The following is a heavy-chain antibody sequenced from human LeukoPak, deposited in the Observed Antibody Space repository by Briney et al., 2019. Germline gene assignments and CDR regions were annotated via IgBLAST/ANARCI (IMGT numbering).Heavy chain of an antibody. CDR1: GYTFTAYY. V-gene: IGHV1-2*02. J-gene: IGHJ5*02. D-gene: IGHD2-8*02. CDR2: LNTNGGGT. Sequence: ASVKVSCKASGYTFTAYYIHWLRQAPGQGLEWMGWLNTNGGGTKCAQNFQGRVTMTRDTSINTAYMELSGLRSDDTAVYYCARGTGRSWFDPWGQGTLVTVSS. CDR3: ARGTGRSWFDP.